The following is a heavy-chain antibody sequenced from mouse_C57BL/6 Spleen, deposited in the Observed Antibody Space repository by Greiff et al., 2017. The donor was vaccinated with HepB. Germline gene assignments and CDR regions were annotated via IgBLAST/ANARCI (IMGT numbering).Heavy chain of an antibody. D-gene: IGHD1-1*01. Sequence: DVHLVESGGGLVKPGGSLKLSCAASGFTFSSYAMSWVRQTPEKRLEWVATISDGGSYTYYPDNVKGRFTISRDNAKNNLYLQMSHLKSEDTAMYYCARVNYYGSSHYAMDYWGQGTSVTVSS. V-gene: IGHV5-4*01. CDR3: ARVNYYGSSHYAMDY. CDR1: GFTFSSYA. J-gene: IGHJ4*01. CDR2: ISDGGSYT.